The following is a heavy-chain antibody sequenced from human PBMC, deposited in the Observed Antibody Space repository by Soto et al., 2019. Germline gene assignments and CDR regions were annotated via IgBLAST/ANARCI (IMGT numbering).Heavy chain of an antibody. CDR3: ARDGNYDYIWGSYRPGAYYYYYYMDV. CDR2: IWYDGSNK. D-gene: IGHD3-16*02. V-gene: IGHV3-33*01. CDR1: GFTFSSYG. Sequence: GGSLRLSCAASGFTFSSYGMHWVRQAPGKGLEWVAVIWYDGSNKYYADSVKGRFTISRDNSKNTLYLQMNSLRAEDTAVYYCARDGNYDYIWGSYRPGAYYYYYYMDVWGKGTTVTVSS. J-gene: IGHJ6*03.